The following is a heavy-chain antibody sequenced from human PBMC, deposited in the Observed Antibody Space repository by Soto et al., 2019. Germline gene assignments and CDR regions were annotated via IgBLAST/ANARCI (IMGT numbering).Heavy chain of an antibody. J-gene: IGHJ4*02. CDR2: IYYSGST. CDR3: ATQGYCSGGSCYSDATFGY. V-gene: IGHV4-59*08. Sequence: SETLSLTCTVSGGSISSYYWSWIRQPPGKGLEWIGYIYYSGSTNYNPSLKSRVTISVDTSKNQFSLKLSSVTAADTAVYYCATQGYCSGGSCYSDATFGYWGQGTLVTVSS. D-gene: IGHD2-15*01. CDR1: GGSISSYY.